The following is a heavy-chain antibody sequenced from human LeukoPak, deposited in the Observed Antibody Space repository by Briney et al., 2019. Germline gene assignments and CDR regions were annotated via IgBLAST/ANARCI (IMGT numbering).Heavy chain of an antibody. CDR1: GGSISSSSYY. Sequence: PSETLSLTCTVSGGSISSSSYYWGWIRQPPGKGLEWIGSIYYSGSTYYNPSLKSRVTISVDTSKNQFSLKLSSVTAADTAVYYCARQNCDSHDYWGQGTLVTVSS. D-gene: IGHD3-22*01. V-gene: IGHV4-39*01. CDR2: IYYSGST. J-gene: IGHJ4*02. CDR3: ARQNCDSHDY.